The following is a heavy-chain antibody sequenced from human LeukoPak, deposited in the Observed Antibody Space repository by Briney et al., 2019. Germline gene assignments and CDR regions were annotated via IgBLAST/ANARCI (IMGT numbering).Heavy chain of an antibody. CDR1: GGTFSSYA. Sequence: ASVKVSCKASGGTFSSYATSWVRQAPGQGLEWMGRIIPIFGTANYAQKFQGRVTITTDESTSTAYMELSSLRSEDTAVYYCARDRDGELVLSAFDIWGQGTMVTVSS. CDR3: ARDRDGELVLSAFDI. CDR2: IIPIFGTA. D-gene: IGHD6-13*01. J-gene: IGHJ3*02. V-gene: IGHV1-69*05.